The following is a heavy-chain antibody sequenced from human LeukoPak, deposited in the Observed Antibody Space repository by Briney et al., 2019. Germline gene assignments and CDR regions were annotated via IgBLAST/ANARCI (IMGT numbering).Heavy chain of an antibody. CDR1: GFTFSSYS. D-gene: IGHD6-13*01. CDR3: ANNEGQLAFHGMDV. CDR2: ISSGSSYI. V-gene: IGHV3-21*04. J-gene: IGHJ6*02. Sequence: GGSLRLSCAASGFTFSSYSMNWVRQAPGQGLEWVSSISSGSSYIYYADSVKGRFTISRDNAKNSLYLQMNSLRAEDTAVYYCANNEGQLAFHGMDVWGQGTTVTVSS.